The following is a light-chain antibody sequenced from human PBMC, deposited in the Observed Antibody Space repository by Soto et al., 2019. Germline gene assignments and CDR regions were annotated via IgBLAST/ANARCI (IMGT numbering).Light chain of an antibody. J-gene: IGKJ4*01. V-gene: IGKV1-5*01. CDR1: QRISSW. Sequence: DIQMTQSPSTLSASVGDRVTITCRASQRISSWLAWYQQKPGKAPKLLIYDASSLESGVPSRFSGSGSGTDFTLNIRSLQPDDLATYDCQQYNSYPLTFGGGTKVEIK. CDR3: QQYNSYPLT. CDR2: DAS.